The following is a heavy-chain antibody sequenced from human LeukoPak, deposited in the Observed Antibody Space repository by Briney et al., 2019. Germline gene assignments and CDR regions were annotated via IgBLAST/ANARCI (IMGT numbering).Heavy chain of an antibody. V-gene: IGHV3-21*01. CDR3: AKPARTDYTDY. J-gene: IGHJ4*02. Sequence: GGSLRLSCAASGFTFSSYSMNWVRQAPGKGLEWVSSISSSSSYIYYADSVKGRFTISRDNSKNTLYLQVNSLRPEDTAVYYCAKPARTDYTDYWGQGTLVTVSS. CDR1: GFTFSSYS. CDR2: ISSSSSYI. D-gene: IGHD1-14*01.